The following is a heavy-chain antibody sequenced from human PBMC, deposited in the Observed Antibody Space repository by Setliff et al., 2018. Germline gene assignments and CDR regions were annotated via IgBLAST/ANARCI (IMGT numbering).Heavy chain of an antibody. Sequence: SETLSLTCTVSGYSISNDYFWGWIRQPPGKGLEWIGSIYHSGSASYYPSLKSRVTISVDTSKNQFSLNLSSVTAADTAVYYCAKHRSYFDYWGQGTLVTVSS. CDR3: AKHRSYFDY. CDR1: GYSISNDYF. J-gene: IGHJ4*02. V-gene: IGHV4-38-2*02. CDR2: IYHSGSA.